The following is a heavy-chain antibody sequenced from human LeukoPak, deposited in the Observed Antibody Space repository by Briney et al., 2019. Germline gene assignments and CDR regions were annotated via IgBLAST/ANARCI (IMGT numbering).Heavy chain of an antibody. CDR3: ARVDPKAPGDYS. CDR1: GFTFSSYL. Sequence: GGSLRLSCAASGFTFSSYLMHWVRQAPGKGLVWVSRINSDGSSTKYADSVKGRFTISRDNAKNTLYVQMNNLRAEDTAVYYCARVDPKAPGDYSWGRGTLVTVSS. J-gene: IGHJ4*02. CDR2: INSDGSST. D-gene: IGHD2-2*03. V-gene: IGHV3-74*03.